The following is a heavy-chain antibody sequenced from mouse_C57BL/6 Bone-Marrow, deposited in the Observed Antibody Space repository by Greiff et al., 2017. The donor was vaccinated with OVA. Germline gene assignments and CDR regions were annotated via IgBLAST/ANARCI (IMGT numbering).Heavy chain of an antibody. V-gene: IGHV3-1*01. CDR3: ARGTTVVAP. J-gene: IGHJ3*01. CDR2: ISYSGST. D-gene: IGHD1-1*01. CDR1: GYSITSGYD. Sequence: EVQLQESGPGMVKPSQSLSLTCTVTGYSITSGYDWHWIRHFPGNKLEWMGYISYSGSTNYNPSLKSRIPITHDTSKNHFFLKLNSVTTEDTATYYCARGTTVVAPWGQGTLVTVSA.